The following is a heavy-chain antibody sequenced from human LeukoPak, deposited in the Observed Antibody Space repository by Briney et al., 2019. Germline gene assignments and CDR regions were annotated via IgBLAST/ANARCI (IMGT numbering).Heavy chain of an antibody. CDR2: IFYTGST. J-gene: IGHJ3*02. CDR3: ATLTGGDDAFDI. Sequence: SETLSLTCTVSSGSISTSNYYWGWVRQPPGKALEWIGNIFYTGSTNYNPSLKSRVTISVLTSKNRFSLKLSSVAAADTAVYYCATLTGGDDAFDIWGQGTMVTVSS. CDR1: SGSISTSNYY. D-gene: IGHD4-23*01. V-gene: IGHV4-61*05.